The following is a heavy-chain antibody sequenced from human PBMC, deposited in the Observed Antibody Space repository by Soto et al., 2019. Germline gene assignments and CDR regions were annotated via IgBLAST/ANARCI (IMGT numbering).Heavy chain of an antibody. D-gene: IGHD3-22*01. Sequence: SETLSLTCTVSGGSISSGGYYWSWIRQHPGKGLEWIGYIYYSGSTYYNPSLKSRVTISVDTSKNQFSLKLSSVTAADTAVYYCARAERITMIVVVGFDYWGQGTLVTVSS. CDR1: GGSISSGGYY. V-gene: IGHV4-31*03. J-gene: IGHJ4*02. CDR2: IYYSGST. CDR3: ARAERITMIVVVGFDY.